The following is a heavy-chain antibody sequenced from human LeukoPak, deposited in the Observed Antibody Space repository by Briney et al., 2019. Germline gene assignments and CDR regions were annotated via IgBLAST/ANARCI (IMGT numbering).Heavy chain of an antibody. V-gene: IGHV3-30*18. CDR2: ISYDGSNK. D-gene: IGHD2-15*01. CDR1: GFTFSSYG. Sequence: HSGGSLRLSCAASGFTFSSYGMHWVRQAPGKGLEWVAVISYDGSNKYYADSVKGRFTTSRDNSKNTLYLQMNSLRAEDTAVYYCAKDQPDIVVVVAATPNWFDPWGQGTLVTVSS. J-gene: IGHJ5*02. CDR3: AKDQPDIVVVVAATPNWFDP.